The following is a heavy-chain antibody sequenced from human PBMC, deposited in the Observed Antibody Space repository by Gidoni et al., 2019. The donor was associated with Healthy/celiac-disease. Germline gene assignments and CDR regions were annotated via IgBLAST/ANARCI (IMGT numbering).Heavy chain of an antibody. CDR3: ARLRGIVVVVAAVDY. D-gene: IGHD2-15*01. CDR1: GGSISSSSYY. Sequence: QLQLQESGPGLVKPSETLSLTCTVPGGSISSSSYYWGWIRQPPGKGLEWIGSIYYSGSTYYNPSLKSRVTISVDTSKNQFSLKLSSVTAADTAVYYCARLRGIVVVVAAVDYWGQGTLVTVSS. V-gene: IGHV4-39*01. CDR2: IYYSGST. J-gene: IGHJ4*02.